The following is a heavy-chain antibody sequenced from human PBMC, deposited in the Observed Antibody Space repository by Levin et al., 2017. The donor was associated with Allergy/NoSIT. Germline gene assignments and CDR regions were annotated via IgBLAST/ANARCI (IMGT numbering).Heavy chain of an antibody. CDR1: GFTFSSYG. D-gene: IGHD3-16*01. CDR2: ISYDGSNK. Sequence: PGGSLRLSCAASGFTFSSYGMHWVRQAPGKGLEWVAVISYDGSNKYYADSVKGRFTISRDNSKNTLYLQMNSLRAEDTAVYYCAKEGYDYIWGSLESLNYFDYWGQGTLVTVSS. J-gene: IGHJ4*02. V-gene: IGHV3-30*18. CDR3: AKEGYDYIWGSLESLNYFDY.